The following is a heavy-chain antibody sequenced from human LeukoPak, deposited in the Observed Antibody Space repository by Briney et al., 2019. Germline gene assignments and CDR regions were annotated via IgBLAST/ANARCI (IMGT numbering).Heavy chain of an antibody. Sequence: SETLSLTCTVSGYSISSGYYWGWIWQPPGKGLEWIGSIYHSGSTYYNPSLKSRVTISVDTSKNQFSLKLSSVTAADTAVYYCARVYGSGSQGPAVIDPWGQGTLVTVSS. J-gene: IGHJ5*02. CDR3: ARVYGSGSQGPAVIDP. V-gene: IGHV4-38-2*02. D-gene: IGHD3-10*01. CDR2: IYHSGST. CDR1: GYSISSGYY.